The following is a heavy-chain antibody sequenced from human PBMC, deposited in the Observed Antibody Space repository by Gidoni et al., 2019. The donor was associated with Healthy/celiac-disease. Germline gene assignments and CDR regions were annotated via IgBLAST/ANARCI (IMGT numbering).Heavy chain of an antibody. D-gene: IGHD3-9*01. V-gene: IGHV4-59*01. J-gene: IGHJ5*02. Sequence: QVQLQESGPGLVKPSETLSLTCTVSGGSISSYYWSWIRQPPGKGLEWIGYIYYSGSTNYNPSLKSRVTISVDTSKNQFSLKLSSVTAADTAVYYCARARGLDDILTGYYDNWFDPWGQGTLVTVSS. CDR2: IYYSGST. CDR1: GGSISSYY. CDR3: ARARGLDDILTGYYDNWFDP.